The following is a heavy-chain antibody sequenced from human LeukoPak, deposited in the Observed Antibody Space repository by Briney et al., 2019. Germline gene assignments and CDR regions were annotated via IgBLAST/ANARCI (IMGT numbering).Heavy chain of an antibody. CDR3: ARAEYYDFWSGYSNFDY. CDR2: INHSGST. J-gene: IGHJ4*02. CDR1: GGSFSGYY. D-gene: IGHD3-3*01. Sequence: SETLSLTCAVYGGSFSGYYWSWIRQPPGKGLEWIGEINHSGSTNYNPSLKSRVTISVDTSKNQFSLTLSSVTAAATAVYYCARAEYYDFWSGYSNFDYWGQGTLVTVSS. V-gene: IGHV4-34*01.